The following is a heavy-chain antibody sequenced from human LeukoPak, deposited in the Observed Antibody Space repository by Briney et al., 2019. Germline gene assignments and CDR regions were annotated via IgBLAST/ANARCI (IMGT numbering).Heavy chain of an antibody. J-gene: IGHJ4*02. CDR3: TRPPTITTWRIFDF. CDR1: GDTFTAYF. D-gene: IGHD4-11*01. V-gene: IGHV1-2*02. Sequence: SVKVSCKASGDTFTAYFIHWVRQAPGQGLEWMGWINPNSGATHYEWNFQGRVTMTRDTSISTAYMELSSLRSDDTAVYYCTRPPTITTWRIFDFWGQGTLVTVSS. CDR2: INPNSGAT.